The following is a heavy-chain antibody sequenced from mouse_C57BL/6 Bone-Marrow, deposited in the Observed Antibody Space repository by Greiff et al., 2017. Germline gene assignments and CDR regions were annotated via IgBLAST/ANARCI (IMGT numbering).Heavy chain of an antibody. CDR2: IYPGDGGT. D-gene: IGHD1-1*01. Sequence: QVQLQQSGAELVKPGASVKISCKASGYAFSSYWMNWVKQRPGKGLEWIGQIYPGDGGTSYNQKFKGKATLTVDKSSSTAYMELRSLTSEDSAVYYCARPSGKAMDYWGQGTSVTVSS. J-gene: IGHJ4*01. CDR1: GYAFSSYW. CDR3: ARPSGKAMDY. V-gene: IGHV1-80*01.